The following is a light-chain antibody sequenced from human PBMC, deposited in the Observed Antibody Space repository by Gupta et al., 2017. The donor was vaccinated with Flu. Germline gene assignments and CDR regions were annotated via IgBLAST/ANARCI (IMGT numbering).Light chain of an antibody. CDR2: DNN. CDR1: NIGSDF. V-gene: IGLV1-51*01. J-gene: IGLJ2*01. CDR3: STWDGSVTAMV. Sequence: NIGSDFVSWCQQLPGPAPTLLLYDNNKRPPGTADRFSGSKSGTPATLAITGRQTGDEAEYFCSTWDGSVTAMVFGAGTNLTV.